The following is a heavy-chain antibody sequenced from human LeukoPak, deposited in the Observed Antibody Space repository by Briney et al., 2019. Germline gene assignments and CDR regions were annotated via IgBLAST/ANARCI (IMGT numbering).Heavy chain of an antibody. CDR3: AREKSSGWYEMDY. D-gene: IGHD6-19*01. CDR1: GGSFSGYY. V-gene: IGHV4-34*01. CDR2: INHSGSA. J-gene: IGHJ4*02. Sequence: PSETLSLTCALYGGSFSGYYWSWIRQPPGKGLEWIGEINHSGSANYNPSLKSRVTISIDTSKNQFSVRPTSVTAEDTAVYYCAREKSSGWYEMDYWGQGTLVTVSS.